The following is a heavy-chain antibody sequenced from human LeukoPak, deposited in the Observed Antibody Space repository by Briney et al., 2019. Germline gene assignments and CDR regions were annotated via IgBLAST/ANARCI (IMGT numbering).Heavy chain of an antibody. Sequence: GGSLRLSCVASGFTFSDYAMNWVRQAPGKGLEWVSTFKTNSGQVYYAESVRGRFTISRVNSKNTVYLEMSSLRAEDTALYFCARSVPDYTRFDYWSQGALVTVSS. CDR3: ARSVPDYTRFDY. D-gene: IGHD4-11*01. J-gene: IGHJ4*02. V-gene: IGHV3-23*01. CDR2: FKTNSGQV. CDR1: GFTFSDYA.